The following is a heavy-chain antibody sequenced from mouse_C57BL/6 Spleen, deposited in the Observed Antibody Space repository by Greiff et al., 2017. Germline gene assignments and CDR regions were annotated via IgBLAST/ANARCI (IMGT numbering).Heavy chain of an antibody. J-gene: IGHJ3*01. Sequence: QVQLQQSGPGLVAPSQSLSITCTVSGFSLTSYGVSWVRQPPGKGLEWLGVLWGDGSTNYHSALISRLSTSKDNSKSQVFLKLNRLQTDDTATYYCGKERNDYGFAYWGQGTVVTVSA. CDR1: GFSLTSYG. D-gene: IGHD2-4*01. CDR2: LWGDGST. V-gene: IGHV2-3*01. CDR3: GKERNDYGFAY.